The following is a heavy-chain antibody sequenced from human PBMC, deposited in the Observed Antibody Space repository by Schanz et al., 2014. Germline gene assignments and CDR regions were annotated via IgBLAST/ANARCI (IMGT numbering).Heavy chain of an antibody. V-gene: IGHV1-69*09. CDR3: AGTYCSSTSCYTGYYYMDV. CDR1: GGTFSSFG. Sequence: QVQLVQSGAELRKPGSSVKVSCKASGGTFSSFGINWVRQAPGQGLEWMGRIIPILGIANYAQNFQGRVTITADKSTSTAYMELTSLRSEDTAVYYCAGTYCSSTSCYTGYYYMDVWGKGTTVTVSS. D-gene: IGHD2-2*02. J-gene: IGHJ6*03. CDR2: IIPILGIA.